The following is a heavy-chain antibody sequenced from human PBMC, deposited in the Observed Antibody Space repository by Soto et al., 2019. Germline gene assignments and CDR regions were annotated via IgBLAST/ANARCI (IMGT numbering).Heavy chain of an antibody. Sequence: SETLSLTCSVSGDSISSSSYYWGWIRQPPGKGLEWIGSIYYSGSTYYNPSLKSRVTISVDTSKNQFSLKLSSVTAADTAVYYCAREDIVVVVAATWFDPWGQGTLVTVSS. CDR3: AREDIVVVVAATWFDP. V-gene: IGHV4-39*02. CDR1: GDSISSSSYY. D-gene: IGHD2-15*01. J-gene: IGHJ5*02. CDR2: IYYSGST.